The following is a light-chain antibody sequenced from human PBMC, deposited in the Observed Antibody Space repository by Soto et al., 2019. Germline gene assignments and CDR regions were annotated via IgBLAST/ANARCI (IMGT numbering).Light chain of an antibody. CDR1: QSVSSSY. CDR2: GAS. V-gene: IGKV3-20*01. CDR3: QQYGSSLRLT. Sequence: EIVLTQSPGTLSLSPGERATLSCRASQSVSSSYLAWYQQKPGQAPRLLIYGASSRATGIPDRFSGSGPGTDFTLTISRLEPEDFAVYYCQQYGSSLRLTFGGGTKVDIK. J-gene: IGKJ4*01.